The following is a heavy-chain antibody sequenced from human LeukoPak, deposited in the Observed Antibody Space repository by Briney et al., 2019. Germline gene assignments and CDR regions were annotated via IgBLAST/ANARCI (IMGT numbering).Heavy chain of an antibody. V-gene: IGHV7-4-1*02. J-gene: IGHJ3*02. Sequence: ASVKVSCKASGYTFTSYAMNWVRQAPGQGLEWMGWINTNTGSPTYAQGFTGRFVFSLDTSVSTAYLQISSLKAEDTAVYYCARAYYDFWSASHAFDIWGQGTMVTVSS. D-gene: IGHD3-3*01. CDR1: GYTFTSYA. CDR3: ARAYYDFWSASHAFDI. CDR2: INTNTGSP.